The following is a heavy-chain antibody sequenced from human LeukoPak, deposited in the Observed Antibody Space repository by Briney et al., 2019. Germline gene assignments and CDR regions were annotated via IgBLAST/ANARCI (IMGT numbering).Heavy chain of an antibody. J-gene: IGHJ4*02. CDR3: ARVFCTGGSCYGPFDY. CDR2: IWSDGSKE. V-gene: IGHV3-33*01. D-gene: IGHD2-15*01. CDR1: GFTFSSSG. Sequence: PGRSLRLSCAASGFTFSSSGMHWVRQAPGKGLEWVAVIWSDGSKEYYADSVKGRFSISRDNSRNTVYVQMNSLRAEDTAVYYCARVFCTGGSCYGPFDYWGQGTLVTVSS.